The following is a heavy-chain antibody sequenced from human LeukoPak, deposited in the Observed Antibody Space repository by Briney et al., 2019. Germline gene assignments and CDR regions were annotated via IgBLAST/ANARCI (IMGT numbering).Heavy chain of an antibody. D-gene: IGHD2-2*01. V-gene: IGHV4-30-4*01. J-gene: IGHJ6*02. Sequence: SETLSLTCTVSGGSISSGDYYWSWIRQPPGKGLEWIGYIYYSGSTYYNPSLKSRVTISVDTSKNQFSLKLSSVTAADTAVYYCARAIGYCSSTSCYGMDVWGQGTTVTVSS. CDR3: ARAIGYCSSTSCYGMDV. CDR2: IYYSGST. CDR1: GGSISSGDYY.